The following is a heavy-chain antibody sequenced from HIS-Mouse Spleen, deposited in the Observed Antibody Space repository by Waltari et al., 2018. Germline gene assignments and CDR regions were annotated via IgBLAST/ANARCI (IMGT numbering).Heavy chain of an antibody. CDR2: IKSKTDGGTT. D-gene: IGHD5-12*01. CDR3: TTDPNSGYPDY. CDR1: GFTFSNAW. J-gene: IGHJ4*02. V-gene: IGHV3-15*01. Sequence: EVQLVESGGCLVKPGGSLRRSCAASGFTFSNAWMSWVRSAPGKGLEWVGRIKSKTDGGTTDYAAPVKGRFTISRDDSKNTLYLQMNSLKTEDTAVYYCTTDPNSGYPDYWGQGTLVTVSS.